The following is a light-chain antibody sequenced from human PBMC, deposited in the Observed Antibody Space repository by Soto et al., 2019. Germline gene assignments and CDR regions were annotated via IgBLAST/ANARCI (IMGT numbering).Light chain of an antibody. J-gene: IGKJ2*01. V-gene: IGKV1-9*01. CDR1: QGISSY. Sequence: IQLTQSPSSLSASVGDRVTVTCRASQGISSYLAWYQQQPGKAPKLLIYAASTFQRGVSSRFSGSGSGTHFTLTIISLQPEDFATYYCQQLNSYPPTFGQGTKLEIK. CDR2: AAS. CDR3: QQLNSYPPT.